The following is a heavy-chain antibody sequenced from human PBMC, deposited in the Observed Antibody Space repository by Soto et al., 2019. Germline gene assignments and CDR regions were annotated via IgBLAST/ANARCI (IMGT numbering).Heavy chain of an antibody. Sequence: SETLSLTCTVSGGSISSYYWSWIRQPPGKGLEWIGYIYYSGSTNYNPSLKSRVTISVDTSKNQFSLKLSSVTAADTAVYYCASIAARDGFDYSGQGTLVTVSS. CDR3: ASIAARDGFDY. V-gene: IGHV4-59*08. CDR2: IYYSGST. J-gene: IGHJ4*02. CDR1: GGSISSYY. D-gene: IGHD6-6*01.